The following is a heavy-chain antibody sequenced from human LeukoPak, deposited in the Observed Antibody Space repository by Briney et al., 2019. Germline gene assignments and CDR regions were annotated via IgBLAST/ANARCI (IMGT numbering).Heavy chain of an antibody. D-gene: IGHD5-18*01. V-gene: IGHV4-4*02. CDR3: ARDLHVDTAMVLRAFDI. Sequence: SGTLSLTCAVSGGSISSSNWWSWVRQPPGKGLEWIGEIYHSGSTNYNPSLKSRVTISVDKSKNQFSLKLSSVTAADTAVYYCARDLHVDTAMVLRAFDIWGQGTMVTVSS. J-gene: IGHJ3*02. CDR2: IYHSGST. CDR1: GGSISSSNW.